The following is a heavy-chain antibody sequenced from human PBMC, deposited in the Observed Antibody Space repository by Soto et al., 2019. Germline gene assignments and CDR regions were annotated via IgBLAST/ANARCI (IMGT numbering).Heavy chain of an antibody. D-gene: IGHD3-22*01. CDR2: ISYDGSNK. CDR1: GFTFSSYG. V-gene: IGHV3-30*18. CDR3: AKVAVFSGYHEYCFDY. Sequence: GGSLRLSCAASGFTFSSYGMHWVRQAPGKGLEWVAVISYDGSNKYYADSVKGRFTISRDNSKNTLYPQMNSLRAEDTAVYYCAKVAVFSGYHEYCFDYWGQGTLVTVSS. J-gene: IGHJ4*02.